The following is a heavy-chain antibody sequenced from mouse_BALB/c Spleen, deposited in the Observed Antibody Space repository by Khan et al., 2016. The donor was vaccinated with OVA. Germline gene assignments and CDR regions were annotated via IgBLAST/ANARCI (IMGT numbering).Heavy chain of an antibody. D-gene: IGHD1-1*02. J-gene: IGHJ4*01. Sequence: QVQLQQSGPGLVAPSQSLSITCTISGFSLTNYGVHWVRQPPGKGLEWLVVIWSDGSTTYNSTLKSRLSISKDNSKSQVFLKMNSLQTDDTAMYYCARQPNYHNNILDNWGQGTSVTVS. CDR3: ARQPNYHNNILDN. CDR1: GFSLTNYG. V-gene: IGHV2-6-1*01. CDR2: IWSDGST.